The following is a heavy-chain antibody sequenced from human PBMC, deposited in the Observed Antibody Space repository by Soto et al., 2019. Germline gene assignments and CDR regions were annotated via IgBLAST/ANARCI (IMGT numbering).Heavy chain of an antibody. J-gene: IGHJ6*02. D-gene: IGHD3-10*01. V-gene: IGHV3-21*01. CDR2: ISSSSSYI. CDR1: GFTFSSYS. Sequence: PGGSLRLSCAASGFTFSSYSMNWVRQAPGKGLEWVSSISSSSSYIYYADSVKGRFTISRDNAKNSLYLQMNSLRAEDTAVYYCARGYYGSGSYSDGYGLDVWGQGTTVTVSS. CDR3: ARGYYGSGSYSDGYGLDV.